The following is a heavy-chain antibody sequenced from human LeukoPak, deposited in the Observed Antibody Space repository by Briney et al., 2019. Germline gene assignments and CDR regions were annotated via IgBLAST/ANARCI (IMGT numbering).Heavy chain of an antibody. D-gene: IGHD6-19*01. CDR1: GFTFDDYA. CDR3: AKEGSGWPLGSIDY. V-gene: IGHV3-23*01. J-gene: IGHJ4*02. Sequence: GGSLRLSCAASGFTFDDYAMHWVRQAPGKGLEWVSAISGSGGSTYYADSVKGRFTISRDNSKNTLYLQMNSLRAEDTAVYYCAKEGSGWPLGSIDYWGQGTLVTVSS. CDR2: ISGSGGST.